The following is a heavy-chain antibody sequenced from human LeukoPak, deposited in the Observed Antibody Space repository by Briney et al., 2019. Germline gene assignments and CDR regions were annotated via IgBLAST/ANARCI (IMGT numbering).Heavy chain of an antibody. J-gene: IGHJ4*02. CDR2: INPSGGST. V-gene: IGHV1-46*01. CDR1: GYTFTSYY. Sequence: GASVKVSCKASGYTFTSYYMHWVRQPPGQGLEGMGIINPSGGSTSYAQKFQGRVTMTRDMSTSTVYMYLSSLRSEDTAVYYCARDPKLNPASTGRIAAAGPLDYWGQGTLVTVSS. CDR3: ARDPKLNPASTGRIAAAGPLDY. D-gene: IGHD6-13*01.